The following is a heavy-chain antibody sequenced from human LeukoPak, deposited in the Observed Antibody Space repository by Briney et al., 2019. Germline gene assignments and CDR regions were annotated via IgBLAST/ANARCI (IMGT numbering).Heavy chain of an antibody. CDR1: GFTFDDYA. Sequence: PGRSLRLSCAASGFTFDDYAMHWVRQAPGKGLVWVSRINSDGSSTSYADSVKGRFTISRDNAKNTLYLQMNSLRAEDTAVYYCASGGLRFLEWPYRDDAFDIWGQGTMVTVSS. CDR3: ASGGLRFLEWPYRDDAFDI. V-gene: IGHV3-74*01. D-gene: IGHD3-3*01. J-gene: IGHJ3*02. CDR2: INSDGSST.